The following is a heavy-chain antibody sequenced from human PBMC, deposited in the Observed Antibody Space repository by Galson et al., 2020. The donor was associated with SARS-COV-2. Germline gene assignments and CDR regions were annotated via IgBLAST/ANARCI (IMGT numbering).Heavy chain of an antibody. Sequence: ASVKVSCEASGYGFTSYGITWVRQAPGQGLEWLAWISGHNGNTHYAPKVQDRVTMTMDTSTSTAYMELRSLRSDDTAVYFCARASARLGSGNWFAPWGQGTLVIVSS. CDR2: ISGHNGNT. V-gene: IGHV1-18*01. D-gene: IGHD7-27*01. J-gene: IGHJ5*02. CDR3: ARASARLGSGNWFAP. CDR1: GYGFTSYG.